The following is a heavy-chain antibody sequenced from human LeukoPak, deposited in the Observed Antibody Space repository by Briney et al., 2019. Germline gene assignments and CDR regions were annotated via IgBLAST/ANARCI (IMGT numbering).Heavy chain of an antibody. CDR2: IYTSGST. Sequence: SETLSLTCTVSGGSISSFHWSWIRQPAGKGLEWIGRIYTSGSTNYNPSLKSRVTMSVDTSKNQFSLKLSSVTAADTAVYYCARYCSSTSCYRAPGAFDIWGQGTMVTVSS. D-gene: IGHD2-2*02. CDR1: GGSISSFH. V-gene: IGHV4-4*07. J-gene: IGHJ3*02. CDR3: ARYCSSTSCYRAPGAFDI.